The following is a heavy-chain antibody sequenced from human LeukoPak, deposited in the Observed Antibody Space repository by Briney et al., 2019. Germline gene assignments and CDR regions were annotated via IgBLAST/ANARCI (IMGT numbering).Heavy chain of an antibody. CDR3: AKGFLEWLFNPLPFDY. D-gene: IGHD3-3*01. CDR2: ISGSGGST. CDR1: GFTFSSYA. J-gene: IGHJ4*02. V-gene: IGHV3-23*01. Sequence: GVSLRLSCAASGFTFSSYAMSWVRQAPGKGREWVSAISGSGGSTYYADSVKGRFTISRDNSKDTLYLQMNSLRAEDTAVYYCAKGFLEWLFNPLPFDYWGQGTLVTVSS.